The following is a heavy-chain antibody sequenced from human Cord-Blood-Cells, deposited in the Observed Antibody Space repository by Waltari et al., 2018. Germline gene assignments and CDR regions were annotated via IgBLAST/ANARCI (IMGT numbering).Heavy chain of an antibody. Sequence: QLQLQESGPGLVKPSETLSLTCTVSGGSISSSSYYWGGIRQPPGKGLEWIGSIYYSGSTYYHPSLTGRVTISVDTSKNQFSLKLSSVTAADTAVYYCARLAGSGRYPLGDFDYWGQGTLVTVSS. D-gene: IGHD1-26*01. CDR2: IYYSGST. CDR1: GGSISSSSYY. J-gene: IGHJ4*02. V-gene: IGHV4-39*01. CDR3: ARLAGSGRYPLGDFDY.